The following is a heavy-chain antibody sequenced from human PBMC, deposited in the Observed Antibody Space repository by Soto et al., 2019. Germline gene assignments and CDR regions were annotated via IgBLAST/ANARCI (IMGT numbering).Heavy chain of an antibody. CDR3: AKDLAHVLLWFGDINGY. CDR1: GFTFSSYA. Sequence: PGGSLRLSCAASGFTFSSYAMSWVRQAPGKGLEWVSAISGSGGSTYYADSVKGRFTISRDNSKNTLYLQMNSLRAEDTAVYYCAKDLAHVLLWFGDINGYWGQGTLVTVSS. J-gene: IGHJ4*02. D-gene: IGHD3-10*01. CDR2: ISGSGGST. V-gene: IGHV3-23*01.